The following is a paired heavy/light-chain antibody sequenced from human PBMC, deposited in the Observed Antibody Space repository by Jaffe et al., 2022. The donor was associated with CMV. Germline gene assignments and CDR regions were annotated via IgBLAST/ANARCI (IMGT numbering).Heavy chain of an antibody. D-gene: IGHD2-8*01. CDR2: IKGDGTNT. V-gene: IGHV3-74*01. Sequence: EVQLVESGGGLVQPGGSLRLSCAASGFTFSSYWMHWVRRAPGKGLVWVSHIKGDGTNTNYADSVKGRFTISRDNAKNTLYLQMNSLSAEDTAMYYCASPLAVYGAFDIWGQGAMVIVSS. J-gene: IGHJ3*02. CDR1: GFTFSSYW. CDR3: ASPLAVYGAFDI.
Light chain of an antibody. CDR2: GAS. V-gene: IGKV3-20*01. CDR1: QSLSSNY. Sequence: DIVLTQSPGTLSLSPGERATLSCRASQSLSSNYLAWYQQKPGQAPRLLIYGASSRATGIPDRFSGSGSGTDFTLTISRLEPEDFAVYYCQQYVSSPRTFGQGTKVEIK. CDR3: QQYVSSPRT. J-gene: IGKJ1*01.